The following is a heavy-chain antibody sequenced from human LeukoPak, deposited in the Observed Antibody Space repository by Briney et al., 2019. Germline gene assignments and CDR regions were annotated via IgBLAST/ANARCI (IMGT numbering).Heavy chain of an antibody. D-gene: IGHD5-18*01. Sequence: SETLSLTCSVSGGSIGSSTYYWGWIRQPPGKGLEWIGSLYYSGSTYYNPSLKSRVTISVDTSKNQFSLKLRSVTAADTAVYYCARAARGYSYVFDYWGQGTLVTVSS. J-gene: IGHJ4*02. CDR3: ARAARGYSYVFDY. CDR2: LYYSGST. CDR1: GGSIGSSTYY. V-gene: IGHV4-39*01.